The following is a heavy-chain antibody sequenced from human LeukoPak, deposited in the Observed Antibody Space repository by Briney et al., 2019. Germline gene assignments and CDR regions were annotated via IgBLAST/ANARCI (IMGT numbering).Heavy chain of an antibody. CDR2: IYTSGST. V-gene: IGHV4-4*07. Sequence: SETLSLTCTVSGGSISSYYWSWIRQPAGKGLEWIGRIYTSGSTNYNPSLKSRVTMSVDTSKNQFSLKLSSATAADTAVYYCARAVGSGSFQTYYYYMDVWGKGTTVTISS. CDR3: ARAVGSGSFQTYYYYMDV. D-gene: IGHD3-10*01. CDR1: GGSISSYY. J-gene: IGHJ6*03.